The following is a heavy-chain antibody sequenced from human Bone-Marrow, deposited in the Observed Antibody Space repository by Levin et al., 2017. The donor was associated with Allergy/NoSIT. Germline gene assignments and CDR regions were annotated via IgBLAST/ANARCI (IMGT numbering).Heavy chain of an antibody. J-gene: IGHJ4*02. CDR2: ISSDGSKK. Sequence: GESLKISCAASGFTFSSYAMHWVRQAPGKGLEWVTFISSDGSKKYYADSVKGRFTISRDTYDNLYLQMNSLTAEDTALYYCARGCTSTSCRVFDYWGQGTLVTVSS. D-gene: IGHD2-2*01. V-gene: IGHV3-30-3*01. CDR1: GFTFSSYA. CDR3: ARGCTSTSCRVFDY.